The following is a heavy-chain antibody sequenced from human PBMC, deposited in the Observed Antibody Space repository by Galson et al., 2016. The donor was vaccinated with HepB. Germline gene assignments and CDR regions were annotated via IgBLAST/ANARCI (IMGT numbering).Heavy chain of an antibody. CDR2: INSDGNIT. J-gene: IGHJ4*02. D-gene: IGHD6-13*01. V-gene: IGHV3-74*01. CDR1: GFSFSNFW. Sequence: SLRLSCAASGFSFSNFWMHWVRQAPGKGLLWISRINSDGNITYYADSVRGRFTISRDNAKNTLYLQMSSLRAEDTAVYYCRRPSRDESQLVDEGRDYWGQGTLVTVSS. CDR3: RRPSRDESQLVDEGRDY.